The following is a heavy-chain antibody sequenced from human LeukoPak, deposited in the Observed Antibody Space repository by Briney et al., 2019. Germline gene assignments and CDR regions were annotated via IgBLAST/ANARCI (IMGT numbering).Heavy chain of an antibody. CDR3: AKDAPYYYDSGGYHN. CDR2: INGRGDGT. V-gene: IGHV3-23*01. Sequence: GGSLRLSCAASGFTFSNFAMSWVRQAPGKGLEWVSSINGRGDGTVYADSVKGRFTISRDNSKNTLYLQMNSLRAEDTAVYYCAKDAPYYYDSGGYHNWGQGTLVTVSS. CDR1: GFTFSNFA. J-gene: IGHJ4*02. D-gene: IGHD3-22*01.